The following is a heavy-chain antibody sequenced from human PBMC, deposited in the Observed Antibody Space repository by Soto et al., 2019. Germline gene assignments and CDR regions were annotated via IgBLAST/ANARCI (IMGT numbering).Heavy chain of an antibody. CDR2: IIPIFGTA. D-gene: IGHD3-3*01. J-gene: IGHJ6*02. V-gene: IGHV1-69*13. Sequence: ASVKVSCKASGGTFSSYAISWVRQAPGQGLEWMGGIIPIFGTANYARKFQGRVTITADESTSTAYMELSSLRSEDTAVDYCARHGGVLRFLEWLLGYYGMDVWGQGTTVTVSS. CDR1: GGTFSSYA. CDR3: ARHGGVLRFLEWLLGYYGMDV.